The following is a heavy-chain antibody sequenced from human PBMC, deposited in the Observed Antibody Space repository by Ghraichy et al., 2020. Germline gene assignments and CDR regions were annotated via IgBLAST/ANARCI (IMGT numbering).Heavy chain of an antibody. CDR3: AGFGDSRLNYFDP. V-gene: IGHV4-39*01. CDR1: GGSIRGSGIY. Sequence: SETLSLTCTVSGGSIRGSGIYWGWIRQPPGRDLESIGSINDRGSTLYSPSLDTSHRRRVSISVDTSKNQYSLKVTSVTAADTALYFCAGFGDSRLNYFDPWGQGTLVTVSS. J-gene: IGHJ5*02. D-gene: IGHD4-17*01. CDR2: INDRGST.